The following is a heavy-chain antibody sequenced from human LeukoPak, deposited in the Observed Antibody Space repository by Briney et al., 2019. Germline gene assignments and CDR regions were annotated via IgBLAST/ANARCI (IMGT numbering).Heavy chain of an antibody. CDR1: GFTFSSYA. CDR3: ANTATPYYYGMDV. J-gene: IGHJ6*02. V-gene: IGHV3-30-3*01. Sequence: SGRSLRLSCAASGFTFSSYAMHWVRQAPGKGLEWVAVISYDGSNKYYADSVKGQFTISRDNSKNTLYLQMNSLRAEDTAVYYCANTATPYYYGMDVWGQGTTVTVSS. D-gene: IGHD5-18*01. CDR2: ISYDGSNK.